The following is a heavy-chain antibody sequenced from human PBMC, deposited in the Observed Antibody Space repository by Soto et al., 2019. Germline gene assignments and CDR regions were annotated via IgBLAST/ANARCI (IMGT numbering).Heavy chain of an antibody. J-gene: IGHJ4*02. D-gene: IGHD3-10*01. CDR1: GFTFSSYA. CDR3: AKDRPAINMVRGVIWDYFDY. Sequence: EVQLLESGGGLVQPGGSLRLSCAASGFTFSSYAMSWVRQAPGKGLEWVSAISGSGGSTYYADSVKGRFTISRDNSKNTLYLQMNSLRAEDTAVYYCAKDRPAINMVRGVIWDYFDYWGQGTLVTVSS. V-gene: IGHV3-23*01. CDR2: ISGSGGST.